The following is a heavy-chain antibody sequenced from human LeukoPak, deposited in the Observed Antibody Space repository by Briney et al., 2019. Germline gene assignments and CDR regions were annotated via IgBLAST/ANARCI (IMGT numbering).Heavy chain of an antibody. J-gene: IGHJ4*02. CDR3: ARDLGHSGFK. V-gene: IGHV3-23*01. D-gene: IGHD5-12*01. Sequence: GGSLRLSCAASGFTFSSYAMSWVRQAPGKGLEWVSIISGSGGITYYADSVKGRFTISRDNAKNSLYLQMNSLRDEDTAVYYCARDLGHSGFKWGQGTLVTVSS. CDR2: ISGSGGIT. CDR1: GFTFSSYA.